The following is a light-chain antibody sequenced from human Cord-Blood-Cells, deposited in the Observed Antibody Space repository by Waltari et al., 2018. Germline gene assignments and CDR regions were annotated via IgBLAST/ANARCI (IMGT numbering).Light chain of an antibody. CDR1: STDVGGSNY. J-gene: IGLJ2*01. CDR2: DVS. CDR3: CSYAGSYTLV. Sequence: QSALPQPRSVSGSPGQSVTISCTATSTDVGGSNYVSWYQQHPGKAPKLMIDDVSNRPSGVPDRFSGSKSGHTASLTISGLQAEDEADYYCCSYAGSYTLVFGGGTKLTVL. V-gene: IGLV2-11*01.